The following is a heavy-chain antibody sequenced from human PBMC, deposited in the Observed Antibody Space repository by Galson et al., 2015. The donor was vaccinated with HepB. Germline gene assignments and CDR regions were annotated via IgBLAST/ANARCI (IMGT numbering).Heavy chain of an antibody. CDR1: GFNFYSFA. D-gene: IGHD6-25*01. CDR2: IGSGDGGPT. CDR3: ARDQRGNPDS. Sequence: SLRLSCAVSGFNFYSFAMNWVRQAPGKGLEWVSTIGSGDGGPTHYADSVNGRFTISRDNSKNTLYLQMNAVTAEDTAMYYCARDQRGNPDSWGQGTLVVVSS. J-gene: IGHJ4*02. V-gene: IGHV3-23*01.